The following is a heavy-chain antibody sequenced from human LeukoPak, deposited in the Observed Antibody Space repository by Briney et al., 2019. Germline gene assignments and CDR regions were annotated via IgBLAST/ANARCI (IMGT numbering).Heavy chain of an antibody. CDR3: ARITMTTSFDY. Sequence: ASVKVSCKASGYTFTTYYLHWVRQAPGQGPEWMGIINPSGGSTKCAQKFQGRVTMTWDTSTSTVYMELSSLRSEDTAVYYCARITMTTSFDYWGQGTLVTVSS. D-gene: IGHD4-17*01. CDR2: INPSGGST. J-gene: IGHJ4*02. V-gene: IGHV1-46*01. CDR1: GYTFTTYY.